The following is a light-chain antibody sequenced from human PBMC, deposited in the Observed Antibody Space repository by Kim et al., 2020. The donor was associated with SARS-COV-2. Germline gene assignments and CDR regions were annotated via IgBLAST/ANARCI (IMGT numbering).Light chain of an antibody. CDR2: EVS. J-gene: IGLJ1*01. V-gene: IGLV2-14*01. Sequence: QSALTQPASVSGSPGQSITVSCTGTSSDIGDYDYVSWYLQYPGKAPKLMIYEVSNRPSGISNRFSGSKSDNTASLTISGLQAEDEADYYCSSYTSNNTYVFGTGTKVTVL. CDR3: SSYTSNNTYV. CDR1: SSDIGDYDY.